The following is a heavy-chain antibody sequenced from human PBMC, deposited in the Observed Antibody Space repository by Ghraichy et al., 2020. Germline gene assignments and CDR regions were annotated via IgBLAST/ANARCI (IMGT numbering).Heavy chain of an antibody. CDR1: GGSISSSSYY. Sequence: SETLSLTCTVSGGSISSSSYYWGWIRQPPGKGLEWIGSIYYSGSTYYNPSLKSRVTISVDTSKNQFSLKLSFVTAADTAVYYCARYDFWSGSGSQRPVPESDYWGQGTLVTVSS. D-gene: IGHD3-3*01. V-gene: IGHV4-39*01. CDR2: IYYSGST. J-gene: IGHJ4*02. CDR3: ARYDFWSGSGSQRPVPESDY.